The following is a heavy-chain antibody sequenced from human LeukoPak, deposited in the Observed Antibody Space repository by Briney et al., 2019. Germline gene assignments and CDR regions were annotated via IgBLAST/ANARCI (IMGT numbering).Heavy chain of an antibody. J-gene: IGHJ4*02. D-gene: IGHD6-13*01. Sequence: GESLKISCKGSGYSFTSYWIGWVRQMAGKGLEWMGIIYPGDSDTRYSPSFQGQVTISADKSISTAYLQWSSLKASDTAIYYCARRASSSWSRYFDYWGQGTLVTVSS. CDR1: GYSFTSYW. CDR2: IYPGDSDT. CDR3: ARRASSSWSRYFDY. V-gene: IGHV5-51*01.